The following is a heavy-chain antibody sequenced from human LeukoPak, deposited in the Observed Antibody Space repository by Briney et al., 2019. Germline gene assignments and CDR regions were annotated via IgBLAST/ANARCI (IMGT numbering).Heavy chain of an antibody. J-gene: IGHJ3*02. V-gene: IGHV3-64*01. D-gene: IGHD3-3*01. Sequence: GGSLRLSCAASGFTFSSYAMHWVRQAPGKGLEYVSAISSNGGSTYYANSVKGRFTISRDNSKNTLYLQMGSLRAEDMAVYYCAKEGFWSGYLGAFDIWGQGTMVTVSS. CDR3: AKEGFWSGYLGAFDI. CDR2: ISSNGGST. CDR1: GFTFSSYA.